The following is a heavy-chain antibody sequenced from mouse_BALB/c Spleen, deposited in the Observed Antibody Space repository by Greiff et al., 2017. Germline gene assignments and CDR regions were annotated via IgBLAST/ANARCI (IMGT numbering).Heavy chain of an antibody. CDR2: ISTYYGDA. CDR3: ARSESTGRAMDY. D-gene: IGHD4-1*01. Sequence: QVQLKQSGAELVRPGVSVKISCKGSGYTFTDYAMHWVKQSHAKSLEWIGVISTYYGDASYNQKFKGKATMTVDKSSSTAYMELARLTSEDSAIYYCARSESTGRAMDYWGQGTSVTVSS. CDR1: GYTFTDYA. J-gene: IGHJ4*01. V-gene: IGHV1S137*01.